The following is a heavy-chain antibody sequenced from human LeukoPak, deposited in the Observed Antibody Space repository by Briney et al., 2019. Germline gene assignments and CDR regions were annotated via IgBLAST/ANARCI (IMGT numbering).Heavy chain of an antibody. J-gene: IGHJ4*02. Sequence: ASVKVSCKASGYTFTGYYMHWVRQAPGQGLEWMGWINPNSGGTNYAQKFQGRVTMTRDTSISTAYMELSRLRSDDTAVYYCARTNYYDSTFDYWGQGTLVTVSS. CDR3: ARTNYYDSTFDY. D-gene: IGHD3-22*01. CDR1: GYTFTGYY. CDR2: INPNSGGT. V-gene: IGHV1-2*02.